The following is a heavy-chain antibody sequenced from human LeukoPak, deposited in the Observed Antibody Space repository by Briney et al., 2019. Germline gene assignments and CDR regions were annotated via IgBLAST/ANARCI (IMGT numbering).Heavy chain of an antibody. D-gene: IGHD3-22*01. CDR1: GYSISSGYY. Sequence: SETLSLTCTVSGYSISSGYYWGWIRQPPGKGLEWIGSIHHSGSTYYNPSLKSRVTISVDTSKNQFSLRLSSVTAADTAVYYCARPHYYESGGSDAFDIWGQGTMVTVSS. V-gene: IGHV4-38-2*02. CDR2: IHHSGST. CDR3: ARPHYYESGGSDAFDI. J-gene: IGHJ3*02.